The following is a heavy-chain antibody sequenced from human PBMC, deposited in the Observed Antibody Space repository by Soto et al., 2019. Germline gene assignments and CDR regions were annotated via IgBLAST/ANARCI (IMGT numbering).Heavy chain of an antibody. CDR3: ARRRVRFGFDY. CDR1: GGPINITIYY. J-gene: IGHJ4*02. V-gene: IGHV4-39*01. Sequence: PSETLSLTCSVSGGPINITIYYWGWIRQPPGKELEWIGSIDYGGTTHYNPSLKSRVTISVDTSKKQFSLKLSSLTAADTAVYYCARRRVRFGFDYWGQGTLVTVSS. CDR2: IDYGGTT. D-gene: IGHD3-16*01.